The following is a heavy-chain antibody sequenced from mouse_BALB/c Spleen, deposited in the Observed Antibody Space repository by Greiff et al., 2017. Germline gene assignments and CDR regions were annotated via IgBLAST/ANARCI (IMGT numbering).Heavy chain of an antibody. V-gene: IGHV5-4*02. D-gene: IGHD2-3*01. Sequence: DVQLVESGGGLVKPGGSLKLSCAASGFTFSDYYMYWVRQTPEKRLEWVATISDGGSYTYYPDSVKGRFTISRDNAKNNLYLQMSSLKSEDTAMYYCARGPDGYYLYYAMDYWGQGTSVTVSS. J-gene: IGHJ4*01. CDR1: GFTFSDYY. CDR3: ARGPDGYYLYYAMDY. CDR2: ISDGGSYT.